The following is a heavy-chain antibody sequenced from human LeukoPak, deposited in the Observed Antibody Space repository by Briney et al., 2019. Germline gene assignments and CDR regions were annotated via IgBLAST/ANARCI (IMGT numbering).Heavy chain of an antibody. CDR3: ARGSSYGDYYFDY. J-gene: IGHJ4*02. Sequence: GGSLRLSCAASGFTFSDYYMSWIRQAPGKGLEWVSYISSSGSTIYYADSVKGRFTISRDNAKNSLYLQMSSLRAEDTAVYYCARGSSYGDYYFDYWGQGTLVTVSS. V-gene: IGHV3-11*01. CDR2: ISSSGSTI. D-gene: IGHD4-17*01. CDR1: GFTFSDYY.